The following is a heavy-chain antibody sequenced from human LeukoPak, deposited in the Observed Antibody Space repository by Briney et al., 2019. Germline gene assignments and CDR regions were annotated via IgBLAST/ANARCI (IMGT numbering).Heavy chain of an antibody. CDR1: GGSISSYY. D-gene: IGHD6-19*01. Sequence: PSETLSLTCTVSGGSISSYYWSWIRQPPGKGLEWSGYIYYSGSTNYNPSLKSRVTISVDTSKNQFSLKLSSVTAADTAVYYCARGRRSIAVAGSNFDYWGQGTLVTVSS. CDR2: IYYSGST. V-gene: IGHV4-59*01. CDR3: ARGRRSIAVAGSNFDY. J-gene: IGHJ4*02.